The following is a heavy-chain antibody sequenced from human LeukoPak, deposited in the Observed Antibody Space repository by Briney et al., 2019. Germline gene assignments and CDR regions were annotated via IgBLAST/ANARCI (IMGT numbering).Heavy chain of an antibody. CDR2: INHSGST. D-gene: IGHD3-3*01. CDR1: GGSFSGYY. Sequence: SETLSLTCAVYGGSFSGYYWSWIRQPPGKGLEWIGEINHSGSTNYNPSLKSRVTISVDTSKNQFSLKLSSVTAADTAVYYCASFTIFGVVAARPHPEYFQHWGQGTLVTVSS. J-gene: IGHJ1*01. V-gene: IGHV4-34*01. CDR3: ASFTIFGVVAARPHPEYFQH.